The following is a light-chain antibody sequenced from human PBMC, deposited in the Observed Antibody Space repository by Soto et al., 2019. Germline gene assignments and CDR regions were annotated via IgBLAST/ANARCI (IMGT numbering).Light chain of an antibody. CDR2: HAS. V-gene: IGKV1-5*01. CDR1: QSISNW. J-gene: IGKJ2*01. Sequence: DIQMTQSPSTLSASVGDRVTITCRAGQSISNWLAWYQQKPGKAPKLLIYHASSLESGVPSRFSGSGSGTEFTLTISSLQPDDSATYYCQQYHSFSFTFGQGTKLEIK. CDR3: QQYHSFSFT.